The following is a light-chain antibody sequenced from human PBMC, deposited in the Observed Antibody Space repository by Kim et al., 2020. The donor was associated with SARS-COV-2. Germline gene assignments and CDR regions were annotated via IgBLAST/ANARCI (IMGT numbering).Light chain of an antibody. CDR3: HKYGTSPRT. V-gene: IGKV3-20*01. CDR1: QSLAFSH. CDR2: GAS. J-gene: IGKJ1*01. Sequence: SPGDRATASCRASQSLAFSHLAWYQQKPGQAPRLLIYGASTRATDIPDSFSGSGSGTYFTLTITRLEPEDFAMYYCHKYGTSPRTFGQGTKVDIK.